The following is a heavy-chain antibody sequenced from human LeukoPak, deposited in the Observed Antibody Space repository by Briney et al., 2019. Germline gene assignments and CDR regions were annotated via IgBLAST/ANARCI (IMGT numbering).Heavy chain of an antibody. Sequence: GGSLRLSCAASGFTFSSYAMRWVRQAPGKELEWVSSISGSGSTTYYADSVKGRFTISRDNSKNTLYLQMNSLRAEDTALYYCAKPTGYYFDYWGQGTLVTVSS. D-gene: IGHD2-15*01. CDR3: AKPTGYYFDY. V-gene: IGHV3-23*01. CDR1: GFTFSSYA. CDR2: ISGSGSTT. J-gene: IGHJ4*02.